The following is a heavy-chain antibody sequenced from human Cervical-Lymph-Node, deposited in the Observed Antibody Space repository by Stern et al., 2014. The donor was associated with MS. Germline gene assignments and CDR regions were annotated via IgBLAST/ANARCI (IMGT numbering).Heavy chain of an antibody. CDR2: IDWYDDI. CDR3: ARGDCFSYYFDD. J-gene: IGHJ4*02. D-gene: IGHD2-21*02. CDR1: GFSLSTSGVC. Sequence: ASGPALVKPTQTLTLTCTFSGFSLSTSGVCVSWIRQPPGKALEWLTLIDWYDDIYYSPSLKTRLTLSKDTSKNQVVLTMTNMDPVDTATYYCARGDCFSYYFDDWGQGTLVTVSS. V-gene: IGHV2-70*01.